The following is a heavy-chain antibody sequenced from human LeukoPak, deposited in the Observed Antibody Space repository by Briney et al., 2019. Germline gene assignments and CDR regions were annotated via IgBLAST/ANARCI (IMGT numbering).Heavy chain of an antibody. CDR1: GYTFTRYY. D-gene: IGHD6-19*01. J-gene: IGHJ5*02. CDR3: ARERGVAVAGEGVDP. CDR2: INPSGGST. Sequence: AASVKVSCKASGYTFTRYYIQWVRQAPGQGLEWMGIINPSGGSTSYAQKFQGRVTLTRDTSTSTVYMELSSLRSEDTAVYYCARERGVAVAGEGVDPWGQGTLVTVSS. V-gene: IGHV1-46*01.